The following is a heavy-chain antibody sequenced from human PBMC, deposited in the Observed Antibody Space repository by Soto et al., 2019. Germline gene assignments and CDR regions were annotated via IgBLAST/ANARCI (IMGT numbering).Heavy chain of an antibody. V-gene: IGHV3-30*18. D-gene: IGHD3-10*01. CDR1: GFPFSHFG. CDR2: ISYDERHQ. CDR3: AKDQGRYGSGTYYIADY. Sequence: LVASGGGVVQPGRSLRLSCEASGFPFSHFGMHWLRQAPGKGLEWVAIISYDERHQFYADSVKGRFTISRDNSKNTLYLQMNSLSADDTAVSYCAKDQGRYGSGTYYIADYWGQGTLVTVSA. J-gene: IGHJ4*02.